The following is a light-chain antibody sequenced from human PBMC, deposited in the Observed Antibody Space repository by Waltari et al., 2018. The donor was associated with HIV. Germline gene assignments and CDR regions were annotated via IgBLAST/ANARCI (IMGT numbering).Light chain of an antibody. Sequence: QSVLTQPPSASGTPGQRVTISCSGSSSNIGSNTVNWYQQRPGTAPKLLIYSNNQRPSGVPDRFSGSKSGTSASLAISGLQSEDEADYYCAAWDDSLNGVLFGGGTKLTVL. CDR3: AAWDDSLNGVL. CDR1: SSNIGSNT. J-gene: IGLJ2*01. CDR2: SNN. V-gene: IGLV1-44*01.